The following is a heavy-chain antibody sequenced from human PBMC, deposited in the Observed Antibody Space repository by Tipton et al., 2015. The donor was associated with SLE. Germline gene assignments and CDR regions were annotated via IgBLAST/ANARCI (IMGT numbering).Heavy chain of an antibody. V-gene: IGHV1-18*04. CDR2: ISAYNGNT. CDR1: GYTFTGYY. J-gene: IGHJ3*02. CDR3: AVASGYQYHDAFDI. D-gene: IGHD3-3*01. Sequence: QSGPEVKKPGASVKVSCKASGYTFTGYYMRWVRQAPGQGLEWMGWISAYNGNTNYAQKLQGRVTMTTDTSTSTAYMELRSLRSDDTAVYYCAVASGYQYHDAFDIWGQGTMVTVSS.